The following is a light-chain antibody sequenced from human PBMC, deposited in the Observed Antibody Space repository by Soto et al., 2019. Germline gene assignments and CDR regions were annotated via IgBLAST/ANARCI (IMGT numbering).Light chain of an antibody. CDR2: EVS. CDR3: SSYTSSSTYNSV. J-gene: IGLJ1*01. V-gene: IGLV2-14*01. CDR1: SSDAGGYNY. Sequence: QSALTQPASVSGSPGQSITISCTGTSSDAGGYNYVSWYQQHPGKAPKLMIYEVSNRPSGVSNRFSGSKSGNTASLTISGLQAEDEAGYYCSSYTSSSTYNSVFGNGTKVTVL.